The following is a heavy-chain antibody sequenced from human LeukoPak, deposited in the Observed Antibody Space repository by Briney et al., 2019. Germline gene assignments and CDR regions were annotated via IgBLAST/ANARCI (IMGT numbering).Heavy chain of an antibody. Sequence: GGSLRLSCAASGFTFSSYSMNWVRQAPGKGLEWVSYISSSSSTIYYADSVKGRFTISRDNAKNLLFLQMNSLRAEDTAVYYCAREGDKYSMSSGGSDYWGQGTLVTVSS. CDR2: ISSSSSTI. CDR3: AREGDKYSMSSGGSDY. J-gene: IGHJ4*02. D-gene: IGHD5-12*01. CDR1: GFTFSSYS. V-gene: IGHV3-48*04.